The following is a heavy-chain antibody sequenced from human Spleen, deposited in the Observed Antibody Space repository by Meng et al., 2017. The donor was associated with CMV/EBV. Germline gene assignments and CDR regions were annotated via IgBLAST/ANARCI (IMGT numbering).Heavy chain of an antibody. CDR2: IYPGDSDT. CDR3: ARLDYLDSSGYRSRYHWFDP. CDR1: GYNFTNYW. J-gene: IGHJ5*02. Sequence: GESLKISCKGSGYNFTNYWIGWVRQMPGKGLEWMGNIYPGDSDTKYSPSLQGQVTFSADKSISTAYLQWSSLKASDTAMYYCARLDYLDSSGYRSRYHWFDPWGQGALVTVSS. V-gene: IGHV5-51*01. D-gene: IGHD3-22*01.